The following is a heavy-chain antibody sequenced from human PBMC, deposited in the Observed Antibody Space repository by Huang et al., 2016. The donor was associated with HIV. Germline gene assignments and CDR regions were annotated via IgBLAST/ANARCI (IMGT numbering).Heavy chain of an antibody. CDR3: AKDQGSGWFGIDY. J-gene: IGHJ4*02. Sequence: QVHLVESGGGVVQPGGSLRLSCAASGFIFRSYGMHWVRQAPGKGPEWVAVRTYDGGNEYYTDSVRGRFTISRDNSKNTMYLQMDSLRAEDTAVYYCAKDQGSGWFGIDYWGQGNLVTVSS. CDR2: RTYDGGNE. D-gene: IGHD6-19*01. V-gene: IGHV3-30*18. CDR1: GFIFRSYG.